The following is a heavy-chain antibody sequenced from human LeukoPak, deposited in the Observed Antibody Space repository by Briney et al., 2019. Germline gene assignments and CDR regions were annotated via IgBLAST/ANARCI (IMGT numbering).Heavy chain of an antibody. Sequence: GRPLRLSCAASGFTFSSYSMNWVRQAPGKGLEWGSSISSSSSYIYYADSVKGRFTISRDNAKNSLYRQVNSLRAEDTAVYYCARDGDYYDSRGDAFDIWGQGAMVAVAS. CDR2: ISSSSSYI. D-gene: IGHD3-22*01. V-gene: IGHV3-21*01. CDR1: GFTFSSYS. J-gene: IGHJ3*02. CDR3: ARDGDYYDSRGDAFDI.